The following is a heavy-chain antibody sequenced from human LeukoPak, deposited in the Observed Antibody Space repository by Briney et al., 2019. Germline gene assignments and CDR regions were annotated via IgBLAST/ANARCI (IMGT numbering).Heavy chain of an antibody. J-gene: IGHJ3*02. CDR3: ARLTHDSYYDFWSGSSGFIAFDI. CDR2: IYYSGST. D-gene: IGHD3-3*01. Sequence: SETLSLTRTVSGGSISSSSYYWGWIRQPPGKGLEWIGYIYYSGSTNYNPSLKSRVTISVDTSKNQFSLKLSSVTAADTAVYYCARLTHDSYYDFWSGSSGFIAFDIWGQGTMVTVSS. V-gene: IGHV4-61*05. CDR1: GGSISSSSYY.